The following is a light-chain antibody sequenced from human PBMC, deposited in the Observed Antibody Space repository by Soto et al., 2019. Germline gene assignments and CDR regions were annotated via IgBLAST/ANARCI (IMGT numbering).Light chain of an antibody. CDR1: SLNIGSNY. CDR2: RNN. V-gene: IGLV1-47*01. CDR3: AAWDDSLSAVYV. Sequence: QSVFNPPPSASGTYGQRFTIYCSGRSLNIGSNYVYVYQQLPGTAPKLLIYRNNPRPSGVPDRFSGSKSGTSASLAISGLRSEDEADYYCAAWDDSLSAVYVFGTGTKVTVL. J-gene: IGLJ1*01.